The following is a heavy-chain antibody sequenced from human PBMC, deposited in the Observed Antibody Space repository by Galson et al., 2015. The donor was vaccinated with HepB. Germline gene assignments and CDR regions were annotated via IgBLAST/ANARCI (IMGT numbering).Heavy chain of an antibody. CDR3: AREKTAAAIFDY. CDR2: IWYDGSQK. V-gene: IGHV3-33*01. CDR1: GFTFSNYG. Sequence: SLRLSCAASGFTFSNYGMHWVRRAPGKGLEWVAVIWYDGSQKYYGDSVKGRFAISRDNSKDTVYLRMSSLRAEDTAVYYCAREKTAAAIFDYWGQGTLVTVSS. D-gene: IGHD6-13*01. J-gene: IGHJ4*02.